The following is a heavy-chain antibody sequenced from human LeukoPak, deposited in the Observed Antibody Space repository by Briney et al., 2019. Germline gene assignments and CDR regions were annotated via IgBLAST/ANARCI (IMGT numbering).Heavy chain of an antibody. D-gene: IGHD2-15*01. Sequence: GGSLRLSCAASGFTFSRYSMNWVRQAPGKGLEWVSSISISSSYIYYADSVKGRFTMSRDNAKNSLYLQVNSLRAEDTAVYYCARGCGGGSCYSTAFDIWGQGTMVTVSS. V-gene: IGHV3-21*01. CDR2: ISISSSYI. J-gene: IGHJ3*02. CDR3: ARGCGGGSCYSTAFDI. CDR1: GFTFSRYS.